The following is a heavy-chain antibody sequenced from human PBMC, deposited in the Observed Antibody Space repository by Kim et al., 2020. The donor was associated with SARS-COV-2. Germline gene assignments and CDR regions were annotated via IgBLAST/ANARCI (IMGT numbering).Heavy chain of an antibody. J-gene: IGHJ6*02. V-gene: IGHV3-30*07. D-gene: IGHD5-18*01. CDR3: ARDRDGYSYGSSGMDV. Sequence: SVNGRFPISRDNSKNTVYLQMNSRRAEDTAVYYCARDRDGYSYGSSGMDVWGQGTTVTVSS.